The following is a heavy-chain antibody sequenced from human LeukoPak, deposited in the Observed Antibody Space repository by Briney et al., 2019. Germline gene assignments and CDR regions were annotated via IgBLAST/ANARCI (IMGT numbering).Heavy chain of an antibody. J-gene: IGHJ6*02. D-gene: IGHD5-12*01. Sequence: SETLSLTCTVSGGSISSYYWSWIRQPPGKGLEWVGYIYYSGSTNYNPSLKSRVTISVDTSKNQFSLKLSSVTAADTAVYYCAREMWSGYDRYYYYGMDVWGQGTTVTVSS. CDR1: GGSISSYY. CDR2: IYYSGST. V-gene: IGHV4-59*01. CDR3: AREMWSGYDRYYYYGMDV.